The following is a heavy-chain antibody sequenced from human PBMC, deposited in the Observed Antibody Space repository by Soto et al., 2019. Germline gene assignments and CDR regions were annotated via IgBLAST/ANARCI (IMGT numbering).Heavy chain of an antibody. CDR2: IYDSESA. CDR3: ARASSSSSAADY. D-gene: IGHD6-6*01. Sequence: QVQLHESGPGLVKASQTLSLICNVSGESISSGGYYWSWICHHPGKGLEWIGYIYDSESAYYNPSLKGRVTISMDTSKNHFAMKLSSVTAADTAVYYCARASSSSSAADYWGQGTLITVSS. CDR1: GESISSGGYY. V-gene: IGHV4-31*03. J-gene: IGHJ4*02.